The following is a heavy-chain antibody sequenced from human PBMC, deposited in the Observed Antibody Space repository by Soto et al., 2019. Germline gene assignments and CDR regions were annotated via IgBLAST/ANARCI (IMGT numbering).Heavy chain of an antibody. CDR3: ARDRGAAGNFDY. CDR2: ISGSSDST. V-gene: IGHV3-23*01. D-gene: IGHD6-13*01. Sequence: LRLSFTASGFMFSSYAMSWVRQAPGKGLEWVSIISGSSDSTYYADSVKGRFTISRDNSKDTLYLHMSSLRSEDTAVYYCARDRGAAGNFDYWGQGTLVTVSS. CDR1: GFMFSSYA. J-gene: IGHJ4*02.